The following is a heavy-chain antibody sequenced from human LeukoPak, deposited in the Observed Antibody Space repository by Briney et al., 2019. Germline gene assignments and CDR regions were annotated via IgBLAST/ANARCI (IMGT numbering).Heavy chain of an antibody. D-gene: IGHD1-26*01. CDR1: GFTFSSYA. CDR3: AKANRPIVGAFSPFDY. Sequence: GGSLRLSCAASGFTFSSYAMSWVRQAPGKGLEWVSAISGSDGTTYYADSVKGRFTISRDNSKNTVYLQMDSLRAEDTAVYCCAKANRPIVGAFSPFDYWGQGTLVTVSS. V-gene: IGHV3-23*01. J-gene: IGHJ4*02. CDR2: ISGSDGTT.